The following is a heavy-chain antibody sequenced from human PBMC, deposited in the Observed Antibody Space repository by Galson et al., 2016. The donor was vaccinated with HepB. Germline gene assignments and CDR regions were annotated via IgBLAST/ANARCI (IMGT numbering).Heavy chain of an antibody. V-gene: IGHV3-21*01. J-gene: IGHJ4*02. CDR3: VRGNSGDY. D-gene: IGHD2-21*01. Sequence: SLRLSCAASGFTFSTYSMNWVRQAPGKGLEWVSSISSSSTYIYYADSLTGRFTISRDNAKSSLYLQMNSLRAGDTAVYYCVRGNSGDYWGQGTLVTVSS. CDR1: GFTFSTYS. CDR2: ISSSSTYI.